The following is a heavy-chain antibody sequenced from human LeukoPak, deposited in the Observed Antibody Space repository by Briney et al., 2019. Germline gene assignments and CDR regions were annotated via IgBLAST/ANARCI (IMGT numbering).Heavy chain of an antibody. V-gene: IGHV1-2*02. J-gene: IGHJ4*02. Sequence: ASVKVSCKASAYTFTGYYMHWVRQAPGQGLEWMGWINPNSGGTNYAQKFQGRVTMTRDTSISTAYMELSRLRSDDTAVYYCARAGMVRGVIKPPDYWGQGTLVTVSS. CDR1: AYTFTGYY. D-gene: IGHD3-10*01. CDR2: INPNSGGT. CDR3: ARAGMVRGVIKPPDY.